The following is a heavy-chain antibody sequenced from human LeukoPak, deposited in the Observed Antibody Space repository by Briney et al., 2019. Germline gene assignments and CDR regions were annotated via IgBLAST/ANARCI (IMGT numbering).Heavy chain of an antibody. Sequence: TGGSLRLSCAASGFTFSSYSMNWVRQAPGKGLEWVSSISSSSSYIYYADSVKGRFTISRDNAKNSLYLQMNSLRAEDTAVYYCAREGGWIAAAERSVGGGQGTMVTVSS. CDR3: AREGGWIAAAERSVG. V-gene: IGHV3-21*01. D-gene: IGHD6-13*01. CDR1: GFTFSSYS. J-gene: IGHJ3*01. CDR2: ISSSSSYI.